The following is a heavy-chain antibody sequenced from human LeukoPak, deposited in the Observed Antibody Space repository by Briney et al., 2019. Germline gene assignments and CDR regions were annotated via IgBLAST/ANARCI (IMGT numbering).Heavy chain of an antibody. V-gene: IGHV1-2*04. Sequence: GASVKVSCKASGYTFTGYYMHLVRQAPGQGLEWMGWINPNSGGTNYAQKFQDWVTMTRDTSVSTAYMELSRLRPDDTAVYYCARGAAAGRFSLRPTGAYYMDVWGKGTTVTVSS. CDR2: INPNSGGT. J-gene: IGHJ6*03. CDR1: GYTFTGYY. D-gene: IGHD6-13*01. CDR3: ARGAAAGRFSLRPTGAYYMDV.